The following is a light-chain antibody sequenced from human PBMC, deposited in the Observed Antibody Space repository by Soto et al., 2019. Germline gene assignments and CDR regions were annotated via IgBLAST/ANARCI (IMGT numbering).Light chain of an antibody. J-gene: IGKJ4*01. CDR1: QSVSIN. Sequence: PGQRATLSCRASQSVSINLAWYQLKPGQAPRLLIYDASNRATGIPARFSGSGSGTDFTLTISSLEPEDFAVYYCQQRSSWPQLTFGGGTKVEIK. CDR2: DAS. V-gene: IGKV3-11*01. CDR3: QQRSSWPQLT.